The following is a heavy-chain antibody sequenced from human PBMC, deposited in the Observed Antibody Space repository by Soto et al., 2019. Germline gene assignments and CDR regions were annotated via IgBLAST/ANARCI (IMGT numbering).Heavy chain of an antibody. CDR3: ASGYALFSFDY. D-gene: IGHD5-12*01. V-gene: IGHV1-69*02. Sequence: GASVKVSCKASGGTFSSYTIIWVRQAPGQGLEWMGRIIPILGIANYAQKFQGRVTITADKSTSTAYMELSSLRSEDTAVYYCASGYALFSFDYWGQGTLVTVSS. J-gene: IGHJ4*02. CDR1: GGTFSSYT. CDR2: IIPILGIA.